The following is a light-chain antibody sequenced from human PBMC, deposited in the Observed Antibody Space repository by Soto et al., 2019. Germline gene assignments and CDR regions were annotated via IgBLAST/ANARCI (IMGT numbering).Light chain of an antibody. CDR1: RPNIGSNT. CDR3: AAWDDSLKVVV. J-gene: IGLJ2*01. V-gene: IGLV1-44*01. CDR2: SND. Sequence: QSVLTQPPSASGTPGQRVTMSCSGSRPNIGSNTVNWYQQFPGTAPKVLIHSNDQRPSGVPDRFSGSKSGTSASLAISGLQSEDEAEYYCAAWDDSLKVVVFGGGTQLTVL.